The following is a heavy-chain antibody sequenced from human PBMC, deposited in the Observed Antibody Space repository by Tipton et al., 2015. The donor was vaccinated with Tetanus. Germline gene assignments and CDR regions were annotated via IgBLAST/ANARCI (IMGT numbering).Heavy chain of an antibody. V-gene: IGHV3-23*01. CDR2: ISDTEFVT. CDR1: GFTFSTYP. CDR3: ARGRERCRGTNCHRATDY. D-gene: IGHD2-2*01. J-gene: IGHJ4*02. Sequence: SLRLSCEASGFTFSTYPMHWVRQAPGKGLEWVSAISDTEFVTYYADSLKGRFTISRDNSKNTLSLQMISLRAEDTAIYYCARGRERCRGTNCHRATDYWGQGTLVTVSS.